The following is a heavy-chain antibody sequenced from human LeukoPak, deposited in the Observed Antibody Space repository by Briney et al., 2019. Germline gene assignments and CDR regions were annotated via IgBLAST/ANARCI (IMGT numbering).Heavy chain of an antibody. CDR2: ISSSSSTI. V-gene: IGHV3-48*04. CDR1: GFTFSSYS. CDR3: ARDRPYWDY. D-gene: IGHD2-15*01. Sequence: GGSLRLSCAASGFTFSSYSMNWVRQAPGKGLEWVSYISSSSSTIYYADSVKGRFTISRDNAKNSLYLQMNSLRAEDTAVYYCARDRPYWDYWGQGTLVTVSS. J-gene: IGHJ4*02.